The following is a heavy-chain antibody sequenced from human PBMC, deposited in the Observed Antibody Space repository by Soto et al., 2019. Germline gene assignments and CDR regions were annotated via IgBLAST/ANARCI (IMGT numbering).Heavy chain of an antibody. Sequence: PGGSLRLSCAGSGFTFRNSEMFWVRQAPGKGLEWVSKINYSGSNIYYSKSVKGRFTISRDNAKNSLYLQMNRLRVDDTAVYYCARGLDYWGLGALVTVSS. CDR1: GFTFRNSE. V-gene: IGHV3-48*03. CDR3: ARGLDY. J-gene: IGHJ4*02. CDR2: INYSGSNI.